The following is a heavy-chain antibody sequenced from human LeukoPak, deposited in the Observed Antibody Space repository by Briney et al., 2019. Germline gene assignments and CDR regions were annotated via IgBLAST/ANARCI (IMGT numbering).Heavy chain of an antibody. CDR2: INHSGST. Sequence: SETLSLTCAVYGGSFSGYYWSWIRQPPGKGLEWIGEINHSGSTNYNPSLKSRVTISVDTSKNQFSLKLSPVTAADTAVYYCARTIGYCSGGSCYSPFDYWGQGTLVTVSS. J-gene: IGHJ4*02. D-gene: IGHD2-15*01. V-gene: IGHV4-34*01. CDR3: ARTIGYCSGGSCYSPFDY. CDR1: GGSFSGYY.